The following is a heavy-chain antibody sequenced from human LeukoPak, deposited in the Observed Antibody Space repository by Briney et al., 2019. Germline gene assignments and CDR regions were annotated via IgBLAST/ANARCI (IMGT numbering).Heavy chain of an antibody. Sequence: GGSLRLSCAASGFTLSTYYMNWVRQAPGKGLEWVSIIYSGGTTYYADSVKGRFTISRDTSKNTLSLQMNSLRAEDTAVYFCARVGDHFHWNLDLWGRGTLVNVCS. CDR3: ARVGDHFHWNLDL. J-gene: IGHJ2*01. D-gene: IGHD5-24*01. CDR2: IYSGGTT. V-gene: IGHV3-53*01. CDR1: GFTLSTYY.